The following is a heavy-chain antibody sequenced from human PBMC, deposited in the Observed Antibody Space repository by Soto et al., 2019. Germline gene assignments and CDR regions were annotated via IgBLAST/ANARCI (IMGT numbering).Heavy chain of an antibody. CDR3: ARDRGHDYDFWSGAPKNNWFDP. CDR1: GYTFTSYG. V-gene: IGHV1-18*01. CDR2: ISAYNGNT. Sequence: ASVKVSCKASGYTFTSYGISWVRQAPGQGLEWMGWISAYNGNTNYAQKLQGRVTMTTDTSTSTAYMELRSLRSDDTAVYYCARDRGHDYDFWSGAPKNNWFDPWGQGTLVTVSS. J-gene: IGHJ5*02. D-gene: IGHD3-3*01.